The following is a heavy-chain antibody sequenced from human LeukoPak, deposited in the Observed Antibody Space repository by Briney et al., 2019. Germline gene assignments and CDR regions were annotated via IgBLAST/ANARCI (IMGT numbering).Heavy chain of an antibody. J-gene: IGHJ3*02. CDR2: IYTSGST. D-gene: IGHD2-2*01. CDR3: ARQKCTSTSCLTKNAFDI. Sequence: SETLSLTCTVSGSISSYYWSWIRQPPGKGLEGIGYIYTSGSTNYNPSLKSRVTISVDTSTNQFSLDLSSVTAADTAVYYCARQKCTSTSCLTKNAFDIWGQGTMVTVSS. V-gene: IGHV4-4*09. CDR1: GSISSYY.